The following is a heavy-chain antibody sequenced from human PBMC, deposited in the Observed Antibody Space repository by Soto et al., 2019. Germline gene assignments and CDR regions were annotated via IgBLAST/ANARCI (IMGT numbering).Heavy chain of an antibody. CDR1: GFTFSSYD. V-gene: IGHV3-13*05. CDR3: ARGVGYCSSTSCPTYGMDV. D-gene: IGHD2-2*01. CDR2: IGTAGDP. Sequence: GGSLRLSCAASGFTFSSYDMHWVRQATGKGLEWVSAIGTAGDPYYPGSVKGRFAISRENAKNSLYLQMNSLRAGDTAVYYCARGVGYCSSTSCPTYGMDVWGQGTTVTVSS. J-gene: IGHJ6*02.